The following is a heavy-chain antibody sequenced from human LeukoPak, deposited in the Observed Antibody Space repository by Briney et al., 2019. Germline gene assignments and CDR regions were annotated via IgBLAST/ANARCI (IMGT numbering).Heavy chain of an antibody. J-gene: IGHJ4*02. CDR2: ISAYNGNT. CDR3: ARDRYYDILTGYCPFDY. CDR1: GYTFTSYG. D-gene: IGHD3-9*01. Sequence: RASVKVSRKASGYTFTSYGISWVRQAPGQGLEWMGWISAYNGNTNYAQKLQGRVTMTTDTSTSTAYMELRSLRSDDTAVYYCARDRYYDILTGYCPFDYWGQGTLVTVSS. V-gene: IGHV1-18*04.